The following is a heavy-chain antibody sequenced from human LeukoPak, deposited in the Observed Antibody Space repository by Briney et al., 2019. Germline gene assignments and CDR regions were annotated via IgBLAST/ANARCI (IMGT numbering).Heavy chain of an antibody. CDR1: GGSISSYY. D-gene: IGHD5-24*01. CDR3: ARGAMTTTSTFDY. J-gene: IGHJ4*02. Sequence: PSETLSLTCTVSGGSISSYYWSWIRHPPGKGLEWIGYIYYSGSTNYNPSLKSRVTLSVDTSKNQFSLKLSSVTAADTAVYYCARGAMTTTSTFDYWGQGTLVTVSS. CDR2: IYYSGST. V-gene: IGHV4-59*13.